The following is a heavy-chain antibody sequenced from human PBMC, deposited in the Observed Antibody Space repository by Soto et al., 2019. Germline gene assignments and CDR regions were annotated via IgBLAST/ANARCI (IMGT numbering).Heavy chain of an antibody. Sequence: SETLSLTCTVSGDSISSYYWSWIRQPPGKGLEWIGYIYYSGSTNYNPSLKSRVTISVDTSKNQFSLKLSSVTAADTAVYYCASLLYYYDSSGSIPWYFDYWGQGTLVTVS. V-gene: IGHV4-59*01. CDR3: ASLLYYYDSSGSIPWYFDY. J-gene: IGHJ4*02. CDR2: IYYSGST. D-gene: IGHD3-22*01. CDR1: GDSISSYY.